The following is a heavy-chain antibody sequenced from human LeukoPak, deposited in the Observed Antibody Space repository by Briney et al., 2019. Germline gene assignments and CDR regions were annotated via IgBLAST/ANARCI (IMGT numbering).Heavy chain of an antibody. D-gene: IGHD5-12*01. J-gene: IGHJ4*02. CDR3: ARHVRSGDGSYRIFDY. CDR2: IYHSGST. CDR1: GGSIRNYY. Sequence: SETLSLTCDVSGGSIRNYYWSWIRQTPGKGLEWIAYIYHSGSTKYNPSLESRVTISVDTSKNQFFLKVNSVTAADTAVYYCARHVRSGDGSYRIFDYWGQGTLVTVSS. V-gene: IGHV4-59*08.